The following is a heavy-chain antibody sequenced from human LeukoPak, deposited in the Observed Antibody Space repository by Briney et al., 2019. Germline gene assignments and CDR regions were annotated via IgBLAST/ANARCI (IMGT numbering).Heavy chain of an antibody. V-gene: IGHV3-7*03. CDR1: GFTFSSYW. CDR3: AKDLHKCGGNCYIGYGMDV. J-gene: IGHJ6*02. D-gene: IGHD2-21*02. CDR2: IKQDGSEK. Sequence: GGSLRLSCAASGFTFSSYWMSWVRQAPGKGLEWVANIKQDGSEKYYVDSVKGRFTISRDNSKNTLYLQMNSLRAEDTAVYYCAKDLHKCGGNCYIGYGMDVWGQGTTVTVSS.